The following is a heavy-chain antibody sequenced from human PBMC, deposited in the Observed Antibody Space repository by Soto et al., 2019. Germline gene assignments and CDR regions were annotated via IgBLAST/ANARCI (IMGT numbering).Heavy chain of an antibody. CDR2: ISYDGSNK. CDR1: GFTFSSYG. Sequence: LRLSCAASGFTFSSYGMHWVRQAPGKGLEWVAVISYDGSNKYYADSVKGRFTISRDNSKNTLYLQMNSLRAEDTAVYYCAKDQSRGYSYGYWYFDYWGQGTLVTVSS. D-gene: IGHD5-18*01. J-gene: IGHJ4*02. CDR3: AKDQSRGYSYGYWYFDY. V-gene: IGHV3-30*18.